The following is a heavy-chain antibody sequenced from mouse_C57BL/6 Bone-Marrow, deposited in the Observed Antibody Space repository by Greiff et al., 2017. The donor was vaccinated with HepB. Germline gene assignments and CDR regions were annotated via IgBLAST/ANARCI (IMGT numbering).Heavy chain of an antibody. D-gene: IGHD2-5*01. J-gene: IGHJ4*01. CDR3: ARGGDSNLYAMDY. V-gene: IGHV1-52*01. CDR1: GYTFTSYW. Sequence: VQLQQPGAELVRPGSSVKLSCKASGYTFTSYWMHWVKQRPIQGLEWIGNIDPSDSETHYNQKFKDKATLTVDKSSSTAYMQLSSLTSEDSAVYYGARGGDSNLYAMDYWGQGTSVTVSS. CDR2: IDPSDSET.